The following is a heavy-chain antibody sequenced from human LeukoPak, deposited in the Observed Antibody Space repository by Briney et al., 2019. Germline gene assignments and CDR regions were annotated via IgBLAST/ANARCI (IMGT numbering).Heavy chain of an antibody. CDR2: ISFDGTTK. V-gene: IGHV3-30*18. D-gene: IGHD3-16*01. J-gene: IGHJ3*02. CDR1: GFTVSTSV. Sequence: GGSLRLSCAASGFTVSTSVMHWVRQAPGKGLDWAAIISFDGTTKYYADSVKGRFSISRDNSKNTLFLQMDSLRVEDTAVYYCVKGKDLYGALDIWGQGTMVTVSS. CDR3: VKGKDLYGALDI.